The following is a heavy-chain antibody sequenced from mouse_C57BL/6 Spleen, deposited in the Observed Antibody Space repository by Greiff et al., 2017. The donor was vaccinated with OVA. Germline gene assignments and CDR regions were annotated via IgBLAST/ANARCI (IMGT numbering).Heavy chain of an antibody. Sequence: QVQLQQPGAELVRPGSSVKLSCKASGYTFTSYWMHWVKQRPIQGLEWIGNIDPSDSETHYNQKFKDKATLTVDKSSSTAYMQLSSLTSEDSAVYYCAREAYSNDAMDYWGQGTSVTVSS. D-gene: IGHD2-5*01. J-gene: IGHJ4*01. CDR2: IDPSDSET. CDR3: AREAYSNDAMDY. CDR1: GYTFTSYW. V-gene: IGHV1-52*01.